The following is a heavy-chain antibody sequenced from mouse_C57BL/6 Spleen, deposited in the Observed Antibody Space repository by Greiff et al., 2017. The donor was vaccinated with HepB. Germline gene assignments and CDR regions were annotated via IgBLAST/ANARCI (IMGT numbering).Heavy chain of an antibody. CDR2: IDPENGDT. CDR1: GFNIKDDY. V-gene: IGHV14-4*01. D-gene: IGHD2-5*01. J-gene: IGHJ2*01. CDR3: TTNSKPHYFDY. Sequence: EVQLQQSGAELVRPGASVKLSCTASGFNIKDDYMHWVKQRPEQGLEWIGWIDPENGDTEYASKFQGKATITADTSSNTAYLQLSSLTSEDTAVYYCTTNSKPHYFDYWGQGTTLTVSS.